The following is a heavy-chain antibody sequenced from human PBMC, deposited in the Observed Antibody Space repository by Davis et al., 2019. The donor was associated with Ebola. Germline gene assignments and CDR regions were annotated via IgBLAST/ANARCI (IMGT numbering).Heavy chain of an antibody. D-gene: IGHD3-22*01. CDR2: ISWNSRSI. CDR3: ARDITMIVTA. J-gene: IGHJ6*02. CDR1: GFTFDDHA. Sequence: PGGSLRLSCAASGFTFDDHAMHWVRLLPGKGLEWVSGISWNSRSIGYVDSVKDRFIISRDNAKNSLYLQMNSLRAEDTAVYYCARDITMIVTAWGQGTTVTVSS. V-gene: IGHV3-9*01.